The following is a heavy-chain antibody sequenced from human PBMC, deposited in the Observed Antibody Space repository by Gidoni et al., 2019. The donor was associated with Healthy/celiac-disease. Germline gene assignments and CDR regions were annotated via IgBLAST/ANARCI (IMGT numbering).Heavy chain of an antibody. D-gene: IGHD6-6*01. V-gene: IGHV1-69*01. J-gene: IGHJ6*04. CDR3: ARDLSSRSSSPYYYYYGMDV. Sequence: QVQLVQSGAEVKKPGSSVKVSCKASGGTFSSYAISWVRQAPGQGLEWMGGIIPIFGTANYAQKFQGRVTITADESTSTAYMELSSLRSEDTAVYYCARDLSSRSSSPYYYYYGMDVWGKGTTVTVSS. CDR1: GGTFSSYA. CDR2: IIPIFGTA.